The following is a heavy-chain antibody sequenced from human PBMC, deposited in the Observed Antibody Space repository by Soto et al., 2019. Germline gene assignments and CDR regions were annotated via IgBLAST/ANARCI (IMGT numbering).Heavy chain of an antibody. D-gene: IGHD2-8*01. CDR1: GGTFSSYA. CDR3: AVGYCTNGVCYHYYYYGMDV. Sequence: SVKVSCKASGGTFSSYAISWVRQAPGQGLEWMGGIIPIFGTANYAQKFQGRVTITADESTSTAYMELSSLRSEDTAVYYCAVGYCTNGVCYHYYYYGMDVWGQGTTVTVSS. CDR2: IIPIFGTA. V-gene: IGHV1-69*13. J-gene: IGHJ6*02.